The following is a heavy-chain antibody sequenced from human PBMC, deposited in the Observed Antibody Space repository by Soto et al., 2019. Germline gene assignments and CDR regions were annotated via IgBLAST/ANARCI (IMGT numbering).Heavy chain of an antibody. V-gene: IGHV3-21*01. Sequence: GGSLRLSCAASGFTFSSYSMNWVRQAPGKGLEWVSSISSSSSYIYYADSVKGRFTISRDNAKNSLYLQMNSLRAEDTAVYYCARASLAGSHFDYWGQGTLVTVSS. CDR3: ARASLAGSHFDY. J-gene: IGHJ4*02. CDR2: ISSSSSYI. CDR1: GFTFSSYS. D-gene: IGHD6-19*01.